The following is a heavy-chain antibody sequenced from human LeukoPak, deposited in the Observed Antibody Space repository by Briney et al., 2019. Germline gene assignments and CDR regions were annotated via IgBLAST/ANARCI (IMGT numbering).Heavy chain of an antibody. Sequence: GGSLRLSCAASGFTFSSYGMHWVRQAPGKGLEWVAVIWYDGSNKYYADSVKGRFTISRANSKKTLYLQMNSLRAEDTAVYYCAKALYGDYNWFDPWGQGTLVTVSS. CDR1: GFTFSSYG. CDR2: IWYDGSNK. D-gene: IGHD4-17*01. V-gene: IGHV3-33*06. J-gene: IGHJ5*02. CDR3: AKALYGDYNWFDP.